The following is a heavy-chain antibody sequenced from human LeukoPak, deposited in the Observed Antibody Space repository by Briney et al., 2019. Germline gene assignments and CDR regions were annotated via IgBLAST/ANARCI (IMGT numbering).Heavy chain of an antibody. D-gene: IGHD3-10*01. CDR3: ARDLSKGVGRY. Sequence: GGSLRLSCAASGFTFDDYAMHWVRQAPGKGLEWVSGISWNSGSIGYADSVKGRFTISRDNAKNSLYLQMNSLRAEDTAVYYCARDLSKGVGRYWGQGTLVTVSS. CDR1: GFTFDDYA. J-gene: IGHJ4*02. CDR2: ISWNSGSI. V-gene: IGHV3-9*01.